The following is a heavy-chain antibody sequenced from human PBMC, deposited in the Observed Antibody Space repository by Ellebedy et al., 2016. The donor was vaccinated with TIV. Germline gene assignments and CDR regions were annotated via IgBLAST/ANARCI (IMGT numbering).Heavy chain of an antibody. CDR1: GYSFTSYW. D-gene: IGHD6-13*01. Sequence: GESLKISXKGSGYSFTSYWIGWVRQMPGKGLEWMGIIYPGDSDTRYSPSFQGQVTISADKSISTAYLQWSSLKASDTAMYYCASLLRPSIAAAGYWGQGTLVTVSS. J-gene: IGHJ4*02. CDR2: IYPGDSDT. V-gene: IGHV5-51*01. CDR3: ASLLRPSIAAAGY.